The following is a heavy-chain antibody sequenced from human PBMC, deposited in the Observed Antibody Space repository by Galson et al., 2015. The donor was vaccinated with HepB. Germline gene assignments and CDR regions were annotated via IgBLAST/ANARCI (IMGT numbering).Heavy chain of an antibody. V-gene: IGHV3-33*01. CDR2: IWYDGSNK. CDR3: ARDRAAAGYAVDY. J-gene: IGHJ4*02. CDR1: GFTFSNYG. D-gene: IGHD6-13*01. Sequence: SLRLSCAASGFTFSNYGMHWVRQAPGKGLEWVAVIWYDGSNKYYADSVKGRFTISRDSSKNTLYLQMKSLRVEDTAVYYCARDRAAAGYAVDYWGQGTLVTVSS.